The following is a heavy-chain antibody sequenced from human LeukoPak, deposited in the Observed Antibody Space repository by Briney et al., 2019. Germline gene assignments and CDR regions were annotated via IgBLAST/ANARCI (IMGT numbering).Heavy chain of an antibody. CDR2: INPSGGST. V-gene: IGHV1-46*01. J-gene: IGHJ6*04. CDR3: ASSGRFWSGYYNLDV. Sequence: KPGASVKVSCKASGYTFTSYYMHWVRQAPGQGLEWMGIINPSGGSTSYAQKFQGRVTMTRDMSTSTVYMELSSLRSEDTAVYYCASSGRFWSGYYNLDVWGKGTTVTVSS. CDR1: GYTFTSYY. D-gene: IGHD3-3*01.